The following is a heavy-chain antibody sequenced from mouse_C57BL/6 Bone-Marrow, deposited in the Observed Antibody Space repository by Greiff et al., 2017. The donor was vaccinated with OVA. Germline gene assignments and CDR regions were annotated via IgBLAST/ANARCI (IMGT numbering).Heavy chain of an antibody. D-gene: IGHD1-1*01. Sequence: QVQLKQSGAELVRPGASVKLSCKASGYTFTDYYINWVKQRPGQGLEWIARIYPGSGNTYYNEKFKGKATLTAEKSSSTAYMQLSSLTSEDSAVYFCARTANSLLRFDYWGQGTTLTVSS. CDR3: ARTANSLLRFDY. CDR1: GYTFTDYY. CDR2: IYPGSGNT. J-gene: IGHJ2*01. V-gene: IGHV1-76*01.